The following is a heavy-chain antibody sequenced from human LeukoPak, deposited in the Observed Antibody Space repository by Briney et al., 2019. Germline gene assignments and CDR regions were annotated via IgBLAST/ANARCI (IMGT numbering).Heavy chain of an antibody. J-gene: IGHJ6*03. CDR3: AREVQDIVVVPAATHYMDV. V-gene: IGHV4-59*11. Sequence: SETLSLTCTVSGGSISSHYWSWIRQPPGKGLEWMGYIYYSGSTNYNPSLKSRVTISVDPSKDQFSLKLSSVTAADTAVYYCAREVQDIVVVPAATHYMDVWGKGTTVTVSS. D-gene: IGHD2-2*01. CDR2: IYYSGST. CDR1: GGSISSHY.